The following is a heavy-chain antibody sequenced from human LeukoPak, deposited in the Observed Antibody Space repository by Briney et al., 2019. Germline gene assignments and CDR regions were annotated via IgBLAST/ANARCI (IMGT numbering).Heavy chain of an antibody. CDR2: IYPGDSDT. D-gene: IGHD1-26*01. CDR1: GYRFTNYW. J-gene: IGHJ3*02. CDR3: ANSRIVGAPGAFDI. V-gene: IGHV5-51*01. Sequence: GESLKIYCKGSGYRFTNYWIGWVRQMPGKGLEWMGIIYPGDSDTRYSPSFQGQVTISADKSISTAYLQWSSLKASDTAMYYCANSRIVGAPGAFDIWGQGTMVTVSS.